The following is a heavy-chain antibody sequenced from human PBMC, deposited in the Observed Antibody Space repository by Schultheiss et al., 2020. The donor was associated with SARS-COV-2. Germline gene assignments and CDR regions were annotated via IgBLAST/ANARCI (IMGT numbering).Heavy chain of an antibody. D-gene: IGHD3-3*01. V-gene: IGHV4-31*03. CDR1: GGSISSGGYY. J-gene: IGHJ6*02. Sequence: SETLSLTCTVSGGSISSGGYYWSWIRQHPGKGLEWIGYIYYSGSTYYNPSLKSRVTISVDTSKNQFSLKLSSVTAADTAVYYCARVHVREFLEGYWLRKSHHYGVDVWSQGTTVTVSS. CDR2: IYYSGST. CDR3: ARVHVREFLEGYWLRKSHHYGVDV.